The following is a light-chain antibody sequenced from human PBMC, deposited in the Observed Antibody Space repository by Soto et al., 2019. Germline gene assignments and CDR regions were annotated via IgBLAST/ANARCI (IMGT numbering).Light chain of an antibody. J-gene: IGKJ4*01. V-gene: IGKV1-9*01. Sequence: DIQLTQSPSFLSASVGDRVTITCRASQGISSYLAWYQQKPGRAPNLLIYAASSLHSGVPSRFSGSGSGTEFTLTISSLQPEDFATYSCQQLNTYPLTFGGGTKVEIK. CDR1: QGISSY. CDR2: AAS. CDR3: QQLNTYPLT.